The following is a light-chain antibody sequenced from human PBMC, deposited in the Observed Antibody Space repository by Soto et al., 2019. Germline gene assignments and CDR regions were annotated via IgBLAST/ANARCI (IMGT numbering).Light chain of an antibody. Sequence: EILMSKSPSTLSVYQGERAPLSCRASQSVGIKVTWYQQKPAQAPRLLLSGPSTRATGIPARFSGSGSGTEFSLTISSLQSEDFATYYCQQYQSWFPIPFGQGTRLEIK. V-gene: IGKV3-15*01. CDR3: QQYQSWFPIP. J-gene: IGKJ5*01. CDR2: GPS. CDR1: QSVGIK.